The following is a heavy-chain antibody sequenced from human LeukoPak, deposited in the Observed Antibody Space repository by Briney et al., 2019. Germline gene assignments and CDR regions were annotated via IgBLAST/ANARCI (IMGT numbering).Heavy chain of an antibody. CDR3: ATGFDGDYAFDY. D-gene: IGHD4-17*01. J-gene: IGHJ4*02. Sequence: ASVKVSCKVSGYTLTELSMHWVRPAPGKGLEWTGGFDPEDGETIYAQKFQGRVTMTEDTSTDTAYMEPSSLRSEDTAVYYCATGFDGDYAFDYWGQGTLVTVSS. CDR2: FDPEDGET. CDR1: GYTLTELS. V-gene: IGHV1-24*01.